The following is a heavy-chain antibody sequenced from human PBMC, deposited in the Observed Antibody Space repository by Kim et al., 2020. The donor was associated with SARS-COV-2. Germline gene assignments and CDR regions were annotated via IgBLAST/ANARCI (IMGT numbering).Heavy chain of an antibody. J-gene: IGHJ4*02. Sequence: GGSLRLSCAASGFTFSSYGMHWVRQAPGKGLEWVAVISYDGSNKYYADSVKGRFTISRDNSKNTLYLQMNSLRAEDTAVYYCAKDQYYDFWSGYYSGFTLDYWGQGTLVTVSS. CDR2: ISYDGSNK. D-gene: IGHD3-3*01. CDR1: GFTFSSYG. V-gene: IGHV3-30*18. CDR3: AKDQYYDFWSGYYSGFTLDY.